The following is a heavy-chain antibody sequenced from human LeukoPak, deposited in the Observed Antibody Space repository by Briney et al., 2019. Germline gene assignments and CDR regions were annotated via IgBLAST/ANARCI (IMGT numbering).Heavy chain of an antibody. CDR3: AREFTMVRGVIPKYDYYYGMDV. V-gene: IGHV1-2*02. CDR2: INPNSGGT. CDR1: GYTFTGYY. D-gene: IGHD3-10*01. J-gene: IGHJ6*02. Sequence: ASVKVSCKASGYTFTGYYMHWVRQAPGQGLEWMGWINPNSGGTKYAEKFQGRVTMTRDTSISTAYMELSRLRSDDTAVFYCAREFTMVRGVIPKYDYYYGMDVWGQGTTVTVSS.